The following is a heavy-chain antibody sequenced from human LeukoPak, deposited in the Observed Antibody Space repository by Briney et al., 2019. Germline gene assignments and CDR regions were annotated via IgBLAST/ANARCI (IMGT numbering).Heavy chain of an antibody. CDR3: ARDQGRRRPTYFDY. V-gene: IGHV3-30*03. J-gene: IGHJ4*02. CDR2: ISYDGRDK. CDR1: GFTFSSYG. Sequence: GGSLRLSCAASGFTFSSYGMQWVRQAPGKGLEWVAIISYDGRDKFYEDSVKGRFTISRDNSKNTLYLQMNSLRAEDTAVYYCARDQGRRRPTYFDYWGQGTLVTVSS. D-gene: IGHD1-1*01.